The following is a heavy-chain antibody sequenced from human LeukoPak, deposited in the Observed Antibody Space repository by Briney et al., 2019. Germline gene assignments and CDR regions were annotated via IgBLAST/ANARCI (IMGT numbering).Heavy chain of an antibody. CDR3: VRFRGYSSSWYGPKAFDY. V-gene: IGHV3-20*04. CDR2: INWNGGST. J-gene: IGHJ4*02. Sequence: PGGSLRLSCADSGFTFDDYGMSWVRQAPGKGLEWVSGINWNGGSTGYADSVKGRFTISRDNAKNSLYLQMNSLRAEDTALYYCVRFRGYSSSWYGPKAFDYWGQGTLVTVSS. CDR1: GFTFDDYG. D-gene: IGHD6-13*01.